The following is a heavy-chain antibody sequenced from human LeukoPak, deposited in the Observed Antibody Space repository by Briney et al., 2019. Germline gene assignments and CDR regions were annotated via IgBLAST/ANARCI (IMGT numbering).Heavy chain of an antibody. J-gene: IGHJ4*02. Sequence: SQTLSLTCAVSGGSISTGAYSWSWIRQPPGKGLEWIGYIYHSGTTYYNPSLKSRVTISVDRSKNQFSLKLSSVTAADTAVYYCARRYGNSLFDYWGQGTLVTVSS. D-gene: IGHD4-23*01. V-gene: IGHV4-30-2*01. CDR1: GGSISTGAYS. CDR2: IYHSGTT. CDR3: ARRYGNSLFDY.